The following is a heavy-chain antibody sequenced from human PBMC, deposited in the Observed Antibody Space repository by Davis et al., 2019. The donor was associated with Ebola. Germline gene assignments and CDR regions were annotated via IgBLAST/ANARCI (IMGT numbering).Heavy chain of an antibody. Sequence: ASVKVSCKASGYTFTSYGISWVRQAPGQGLEWMGWISAYNGNTNYAQKFQGRVTITRDTSTSTVYMEVRRLRSEDTAVYYCARDGPDYYGLDVWGQGTAVTVSS. V-gene: IGHV1-18*04. CDR2: ISAYNGNT. CDR1: GYTFTSYG. CDR3: ARDGPDYYGLDV. J-gene: IGHJ6*02.